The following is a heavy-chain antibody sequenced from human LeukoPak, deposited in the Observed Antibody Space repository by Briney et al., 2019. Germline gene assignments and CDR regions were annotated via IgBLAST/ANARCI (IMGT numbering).Heavy chain of an antibody. Sequence: SETLSLTCTVSGGSISSYYWSWIRQPPGKGLEWIGYIYYSGSTNYNPSLKSRVTMSVDTSKNQFSLKLSSVTAADTAVYYCARGERYSSSSYNYYYMDVWGKGPRSPSP. CDR2: IYYSGST. CDR1: GGSISSYY. CDR3: ARGERYSSSSYNYYYMDV. V-gene: IGHV4-59*12. J-gene: IGHJ6*03. D-gene: IGHD6-6*01.